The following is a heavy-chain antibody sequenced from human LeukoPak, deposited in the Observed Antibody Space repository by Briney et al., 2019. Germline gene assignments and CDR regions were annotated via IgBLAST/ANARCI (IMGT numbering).Heavy chain of an antibody. CDR2: IYYSGST. Sequence: SETLSLTCTVSGGSISSYYWSWIRQPPGKGLEWIGYIYYSGSTNYNPSLKSRVTISVGTSKNQFSLKLSSVTAADTAVYYCARNYYDFWSGYYHDAFDIWGQGTMVTVSS. J-gene: IGHJ3*02. CDR3: ARNYYDFWSGYYHDAFDI. V-gene: IGHV4-59*01. CDR1: GGSISSYY. D-gene: IGHD3-3*01.